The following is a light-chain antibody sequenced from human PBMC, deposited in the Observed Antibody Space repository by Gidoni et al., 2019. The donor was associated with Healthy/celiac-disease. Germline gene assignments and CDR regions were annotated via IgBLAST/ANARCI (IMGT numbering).Light chain of an antibody. Sequence: EIVMTQSPATLSVSPGERATLSCWASQSVSSNLAWYQQKPGQAPRLLIYGASTRATGIPARFSGSGSGTEFTLTISSLQSEDFAVYYCQQYNNWPLTFGGXTKVEIK. CDR1: QSVSSN. CDR2: GAS. J-gene: IGKJ4*01. V-gene: IGKV3-15*01. CDR3: QQYNNWPLT.